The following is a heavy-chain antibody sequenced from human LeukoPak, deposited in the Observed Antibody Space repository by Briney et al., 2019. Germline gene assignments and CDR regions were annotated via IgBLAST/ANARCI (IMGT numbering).Heavy chain of an antibody. CDR3: ARVDTVMAYYFDL. J-gene: IGHJ4*02. CDR1: GFTVSTNC. D-gene: IGHD5-18*01. V-gene: IGHV3-53*04. Sequence: PGGSLTLSCAASGFTVSTNCMTWVRQAPGKGLEWVSTIYSGGTTYYADSVMGRFTISRHNSRNTLYLQMNSLRAGDTAVYYCARVDTVMAYYFDLWGQGTLVTVSS. CDR2: IYSGGTT.